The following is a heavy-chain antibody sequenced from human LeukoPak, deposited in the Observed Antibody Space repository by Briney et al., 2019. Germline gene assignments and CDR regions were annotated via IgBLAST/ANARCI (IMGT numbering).Heavy chain of an antibody. J-gene: IGHJ4*02. D-gene: IGHD6-19*01. Sequence: SETLSLTCTVSGGSISRGDYYWSWIRQPPGKGLEWIGYIYYSGSTYYNPSLKSRVTISVDTSKNQFSLKLSSVTAADTAVYYCASGYSSGWYYFDYWGQGTLVTVSS. V-gene: IGHV4-30-4*01. CDR2: IYYSGST. CDR3: ASGYSSGWYYFDY. CDR1: GGSISRGDYY.